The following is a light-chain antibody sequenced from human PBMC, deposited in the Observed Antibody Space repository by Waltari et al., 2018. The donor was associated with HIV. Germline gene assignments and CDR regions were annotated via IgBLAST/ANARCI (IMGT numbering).Light chain of an antibody. Sequence: DIQMTQSPSSLSASVGDRVTITCRASQGIRNHLAWYQQKPGKVPKLLIYAASSLQSGVPSRFSGSGSGTNFTLTISSLQADDVAVYFCQQYYSTPPTFGQGTKLEI. V-gene: IGKV1-27*01. J-gene: IGKJ2*01. CDR2: AAS. CDR1: QGIRNH. CDR3: QQYYSTPPT.